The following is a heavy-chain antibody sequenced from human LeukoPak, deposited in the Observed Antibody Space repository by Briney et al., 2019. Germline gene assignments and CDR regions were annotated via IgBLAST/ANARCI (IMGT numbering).Heavy chain of an antibody. V-gene: IGHV3-30*02. CDR2: IRYDGSNK. CDR3: AKGYDYVWGSCAY. D-gene: IGHD3-16*01. J-gene: IGHJ4*02. CDR1: GFTFSSYG. Sequence: GGSLRLSCAASGFTFSSYGMHWVRQAPGKGLEWVAFIRYDGSNKYYADSVKGRFTISRDNSKNTLYLQMNSLRAEDTAVYYCAKGYDYVWGSCAYWGQGTLVTVSS.